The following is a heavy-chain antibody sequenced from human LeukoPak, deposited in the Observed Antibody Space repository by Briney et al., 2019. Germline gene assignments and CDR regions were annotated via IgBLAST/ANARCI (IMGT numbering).Heavy chain of an antibody. CDR1: GFTFSSYE. CDR2: ISSSGSTI. D-gene: IGHD2-2*02. Sequence: GGSLRLSCAASGFTFSSYEMNWVRQAPGKGLEWVSYISSSGSTIYYADSVKGRFPISRDNAKNSLYLQMNSLRAEDTAVYYCARDPERRYCSSTSCYNDAFDIWGQGTMVTVSS. CDR3: ARDPERRYCSSTSCYNDAFDI. V-gene: IGHV3-48*03. J-gene: IGHJ3*02.